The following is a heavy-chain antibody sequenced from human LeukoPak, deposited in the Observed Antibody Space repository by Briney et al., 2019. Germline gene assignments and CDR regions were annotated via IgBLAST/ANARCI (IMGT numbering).Heavy chain of an antibody. V-gene: IGHV3-53*01. Sequence: GGSLRLSCAASGFTVSSNYMSWVRQAPGKGLEWVSVIYSGGSTYYADSVKGRFTISRDNSKNTLYLQMNSLRAEDTAVYYCARDSPDSSGWYTGVYWGQGTLVTVSS. CDR3: ARDSPDSSGWYTGVY. CDR1: GFTVSSNY. CDR2: IYSGGST. D-gene: IGHD6-19*01. J-gene: IGHJ4*02.